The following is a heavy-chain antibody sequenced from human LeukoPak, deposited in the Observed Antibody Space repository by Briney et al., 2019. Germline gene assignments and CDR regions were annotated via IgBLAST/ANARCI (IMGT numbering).Heavy chain of an antibody. CDR1: GGSISSGVYY. Sequence: SETLSLTCTVSGGSISSGVYYWSWLRQHPGESLEWVGYIYYSGSTYYNPSLKSRVNISVDTSKNQFSLKLSSVTAADTAVYYWARFSSYYGMDVWGQGTTVTVSS. CDR3: ARFSSYYGMDV. J-gene: IGHJ6*02. V-gene: IGHV4-31*03. CDR2: IYYSGST. D-gene: IGHD6-13*01.